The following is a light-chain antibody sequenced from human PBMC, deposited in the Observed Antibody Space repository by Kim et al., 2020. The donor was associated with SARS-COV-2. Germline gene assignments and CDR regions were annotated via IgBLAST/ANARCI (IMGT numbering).Light chain of an antibody. Sequence: RVTISCSGSSSNIGARYDVHWYQHVPGTAPKLLIYGNTNRPSGVPDRFSGSKSGTSASLAITGLQAEDEADYYCQSYDNSLSGWVFGGGTQLTVL. CDR3: QSYDNSLSGWV. CDR2: GNT. CDR1: SSNIGARYD. V-gene: IGLV1-40*01. J-gene: IGLJ3*02.